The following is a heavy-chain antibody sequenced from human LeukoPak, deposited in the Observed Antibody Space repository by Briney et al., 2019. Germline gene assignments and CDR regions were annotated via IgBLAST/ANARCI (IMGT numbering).Heavy chain of an antibody. CDR3: ARDYGPQTTVTTLYSDY. J-gene: IGHJ4*02. Sequence: ASVKVSCTASGYTFTTYGISWVRQAPGQGLEWMGWVSGDNGNTNYAQKLQGRVTMTSDTSTSTAYMELRSLRSDDTAVYYCARDYGPQTTVTTLYSDYWGQGPLVTVS. D-gene: IGHD4-17*01. V-gene: IGHV1-18*01. CDR2: VSGDNGNT. CDR1: GYTFTTYG.